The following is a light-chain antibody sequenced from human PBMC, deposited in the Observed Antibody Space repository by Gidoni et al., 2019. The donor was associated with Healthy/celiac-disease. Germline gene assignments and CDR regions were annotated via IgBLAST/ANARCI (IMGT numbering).Light chain of an antibody. V-gene: IGKV3-11*01. CDR2: DAS. CDR3: QQRSNWPRT. Sequence: ELVLTQSPATLSLSPGERATLSCRASQSVSSYLAWYQQKPSQAPRLLIYDASNRATGIPARVSGSGSGTDFTLTISSLEPKDFAVYYCQQRSNWPRTFGQGTKVEIK. J-gene: IGKJ1*01. CDR1: QSVSSY.